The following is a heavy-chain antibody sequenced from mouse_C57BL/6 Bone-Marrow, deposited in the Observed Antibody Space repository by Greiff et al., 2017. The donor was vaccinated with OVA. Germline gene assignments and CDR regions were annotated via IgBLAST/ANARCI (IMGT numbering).Heavy chain of an antibody. CDR3: ARDGTDYFDY. CDR2: IDPSDSYT. V-gene: IGHV1-50*01. Sequence: QVHVKQPGAELVKPGASVKLSCKASGYTFTSYWMQWVKQRPGQGLEWSGEIDPSDSYTNYNQKFKGKATLTVDTSSSTAYMQLSSLTSEDSAVYYCARDGTDYFDYWGQGTTLTVSS. CDR1: GYTFTSYW. J-gene: IGHJ2*01. D-gene: IGHD1-1*01.